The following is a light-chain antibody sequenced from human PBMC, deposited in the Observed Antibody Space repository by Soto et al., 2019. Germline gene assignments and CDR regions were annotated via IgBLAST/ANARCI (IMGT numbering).Light chain of an antibody. CDR1: SSDVGGYNY. J-gene: IGLJ1*01. CDR3: CSSTSSSTTTYV. CDR2: DVS. Sequence: QSVLTQPASVSGSPGQSITISCTGTSSDVGGYNYVSWYQQHPGKAPKLMIYDVSNRPSGVSNRFSGSKSGNTASLTISGLQAEDEADYYCCSSTSSSTTTYVFGTGTKVTVL. V-gene: IGLV2-14*01.